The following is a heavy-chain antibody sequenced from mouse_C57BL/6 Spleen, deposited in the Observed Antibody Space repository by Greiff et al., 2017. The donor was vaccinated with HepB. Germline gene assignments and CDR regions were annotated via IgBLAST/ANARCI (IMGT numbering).Heavy chain of an antibody. CDR2: IYPGSGNT. CDR3: ARGYYGYDRYFDV. Sequence: VQLQQSGPELVKPGASVKISCKASGYSFTSYYIHWVKQRPGQGLEWIGWIYPGSGNTKYNEKFKGKATLTADTSSSTAYMQLSSLTSEDSAVYYCARGYYGYDRYFDVWGTGTTVTVSS. V-gene: IGHV1-66*01. CDR1: GYSFTSYY. J-gene: IGHJ1*03. D-gene: IGHD2-2*01.